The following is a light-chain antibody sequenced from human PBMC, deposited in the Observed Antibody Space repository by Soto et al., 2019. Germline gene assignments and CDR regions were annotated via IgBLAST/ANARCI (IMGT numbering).Light chain of an antibody. V-gene: IGLV2-14*01. J-gene: IGLJ1*01. CDR1: SSDVGYYNY. Sequence: QSVLTQPASVSGSPGQSITISCTGTSSDVGYYNYVSWYQQHPGKAPKLMIYEVTNRPSGVSNRFSGSKSGNTASLTISGLQAEEEADYYCSSYTSNTNYVFGTGTKVTVL. CDR2: EVT. CDR3: SSYTSNTNYV.